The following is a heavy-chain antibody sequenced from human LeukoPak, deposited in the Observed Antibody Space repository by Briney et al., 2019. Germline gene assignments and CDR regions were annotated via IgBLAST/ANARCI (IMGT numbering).Heavy chain of an antibody. V-gene: IGHV3-53*01. Sequence: GGSLRLSCAASGFTFSSYGMHWVRQAPGKGLEWVSVIYSGGSTYYADSVKGRFTISRDNSKNTLYLQMNSLRAEDTAVYYCARALYGSGSYPYDYWGQGTLVTVSS. CDR3: ARALYGSGSYPYDY. CDR2: IYSGGST. J-gene: IGHJ4*02. CDR1: GFTFSSYG. D-gene: IGHD3-10*01.